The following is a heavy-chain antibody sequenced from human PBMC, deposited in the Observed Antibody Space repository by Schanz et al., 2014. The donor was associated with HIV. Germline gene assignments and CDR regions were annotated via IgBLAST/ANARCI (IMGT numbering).Heavy chain of an antibody. Sequence: QVKLQQWGAGLLKPSETLSLTCAVYGGSFTGYYWSWIRQSPGKGLEWIAEVNHSGDANHNPSLKSRVTISVDTSKNQFSLKLDSVTAADTAVYYCARAKWPPRNRHFDFWGQGNLVTVS. D-gene: IGHD5-12*01. V-gene: IGHV4-34*01. CDR2: VNHSGDA. J-gene: IGHJ4*02. CDR1: GGSFTGYY. CDR3: ARAKWPPRNRHFDF.